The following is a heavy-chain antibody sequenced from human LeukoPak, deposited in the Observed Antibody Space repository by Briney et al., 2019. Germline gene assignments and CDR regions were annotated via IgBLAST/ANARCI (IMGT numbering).Heavy chain of an antibody. V-gene: IGHV3-30-3*01. Sequence: GGSLRLSCAASGFTFRNYVIHWVRQAPGKGLEWVAVTSSDLNVKLYADSVKGRFTISRDNFRSTLYLQMNSLRPEDTAIYYCAREGYYGSGSPPSLYFDYWGQGTLVTVSS. J-gene: IGHJ4*02. CDR3: AREGYYGSGSPPSLYFDY. CDR1: GFTFRNYV. CDR2: TSSDLNVK. D-gene: IGHD3-10*01.